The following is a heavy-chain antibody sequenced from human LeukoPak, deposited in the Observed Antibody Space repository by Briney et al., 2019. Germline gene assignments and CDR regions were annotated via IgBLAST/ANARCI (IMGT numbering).Heavy chain of an antibody. Sequence: SVKVSCKGSGGTFSSYAISWVRQAPGQGLEWMGRIIPILGIANYAQKFQGRVTITADKSTSTAYMELSSLRSEDTAVYYCARTEHDSSGYYPPGYFDYWGQGTLVTVSS. CDR2: IIPILGIA. J-gene: IGHJ4*02. CDR1: GGTFSSYA. CDR3: ARTEHDSSGYYPPGYFDY. D-gene: IGHD3-22*01. V-gene: IGHV1-69*04.